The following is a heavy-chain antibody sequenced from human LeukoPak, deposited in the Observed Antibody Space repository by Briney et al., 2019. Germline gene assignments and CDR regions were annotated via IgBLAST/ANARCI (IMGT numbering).Heavy chain of an antibody. V-gene: IGHV1-69*04. Sequence: SVKVSCKASGGTFSSYAISWVRQAPGQGLEWMGRIIPILGIANYAQKFQGRVTITADKSTSTAYMELSSLRSEDTAVYYCARDRGFGELSQYYFDYWGQGTLVTVSS. D-gene: IGHD3-16*02. CDR2: IIPILGIA. J-gene: IGHJ4*02. CDR3: ARDRGFGELSQYYFDY. CDR1: GGTFSSYA.